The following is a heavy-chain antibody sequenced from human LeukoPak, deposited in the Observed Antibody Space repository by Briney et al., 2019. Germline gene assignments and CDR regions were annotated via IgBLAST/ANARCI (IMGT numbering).Heavy chain of an antibody. CDR1: GFTFTDYW. J-gene: IGHJ4*01. D-gene: IGHD6-13*01. V-gene: IGHV3-7*01. CDR2: IRKDGSEK. CDR3: ARDGTAAGIYSDL. Sequence: GGSLRLSCEVSGFTFTDYWMNWVPQAPGKGPQWVDSIRKDGSEKTYVDSVKGRFTISRDNTKKSLSLQLKRLRPEDTAVSHCARDGTAAGIYSDLWRHRTQVTVSS.